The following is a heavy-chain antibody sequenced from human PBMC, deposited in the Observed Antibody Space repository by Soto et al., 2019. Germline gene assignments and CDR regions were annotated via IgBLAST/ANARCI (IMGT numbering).Heavy chain of an antibody. D-gene: IGHD6-6*01. CDR2: IDSDGTTT. CDR3: VRESRSMPARPAGNYYFYAGMDV. V-gene: IGHV3-74*01. Sequence: EVQLVESGGGLVQPGGSLRLSCEASRVTFSGYWVHWVRQAPGKGLVWVARIDSDGTTTSYADSVKGRFTISRDNDENTLYLQRNGLRAVDTRLYYCVRESRSMPARPAGNYYFYAGMDVWGHGTTVTVSS. J-gene: IGHJ6*01. CDR1: RVTFSGYW.